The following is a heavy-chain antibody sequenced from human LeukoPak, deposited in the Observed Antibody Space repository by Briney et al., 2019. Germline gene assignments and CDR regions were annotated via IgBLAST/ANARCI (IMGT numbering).Heavy chain of an antibody. Sequence: GGSLRLSCAASGFTFSSYAMSWVRQAPGKGLEWVSAISGSGGSTYYADSVKGWFTISRDNSKNTLYLQMNSLRAEDTAVYYCAKAMMVTLGAFDIWGQGTMVTVSS. V-gene: IGHV3-23*01. CDR1: GFTFSSYA. CDR2: ISGSGGST. D-gene: IGHD4-23*01. J-gene: IGHJ3*02. CDR3: AKAMMVTLGAFDI.